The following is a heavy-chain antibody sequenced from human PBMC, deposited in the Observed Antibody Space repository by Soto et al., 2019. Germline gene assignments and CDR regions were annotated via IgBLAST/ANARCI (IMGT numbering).Heavy chain of an antibody. Sequence: GGSLRLSCSASGFTFSSYAMHWVRQAPGKGLEYVSAISSNGGSTYYADSVKGRFTISRDNSKNTLYLQMSSLRAEDTAVYYCVKLPPPHSSSSDLYYFDYWGQGTLVTVSS. CDR3: VKLPPPHSSSSDLYYFDY. CDR2: ISSNGGST. CDR1: GFTFSSYA. D-gene: IGHD6-6*01. V-gene: IGHV3-64D*08. J-gene: IGHJ4*02.